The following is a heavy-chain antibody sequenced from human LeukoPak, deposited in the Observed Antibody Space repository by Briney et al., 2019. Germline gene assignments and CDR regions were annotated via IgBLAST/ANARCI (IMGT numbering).Heavy chain of an antibody. J-gene: IGHJ4*02. CDR2: IYYSGST. V-gene: IGHV4-30-4*01. D-gene: IGHD3-22*01. Sequence: SETLSLTCTVSGGSISSYYWSWIRQPPGKGLEWIGYIYYSGSTYYNPSLESRVTISVDTSKNQFSLKLSSVTAADTAVYYCARDSGYYVNYWGQGTLVTVSS. CDR3: ARDSGYYVNY. CDR1: GGSISSYY.